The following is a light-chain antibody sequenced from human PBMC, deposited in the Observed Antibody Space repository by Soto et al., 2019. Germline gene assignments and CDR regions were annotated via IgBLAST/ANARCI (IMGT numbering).Light chain of an antibody. CDR3: QSYDSSLSGSV. CDR2: NNN. CDR1: SSNIGAGYD. V-gene: IGLV1-40*01. J-gene: IGLJ3*02. Sequence: QSVLTQPPSVSEAPGQRVTISCTGSSSNIGAGYDVHWYQQLPGTAPKLLIYNNNNRPSGVPDRFSGSKSGTSASLAITGLQAEDEADYYCQSYDSSLSGSVFGGGTELTVL.